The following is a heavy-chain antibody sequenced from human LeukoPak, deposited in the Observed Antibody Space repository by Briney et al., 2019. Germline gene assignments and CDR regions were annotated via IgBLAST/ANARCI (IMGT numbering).Heavy chain of an antibody. J-gene: IGHJ4*02. D-gene: IGHD3-22*01. V-gene: IGHV1-18*01. Sequence: VASVKASCKASGYTFTSYGISWVRQAPGQGLEWMGWISAYNGNTNYAQKLQGRVTMTTDTSTSTAYMELRSLRSDDTAVYYCARDLVYYYDSSGYYSDYWGQGTLVTVSS. CDR3: ARDLVYYYDSSGYYSDY. CDR2: ISAYNGNT. CDR1: GYTFTSYG.